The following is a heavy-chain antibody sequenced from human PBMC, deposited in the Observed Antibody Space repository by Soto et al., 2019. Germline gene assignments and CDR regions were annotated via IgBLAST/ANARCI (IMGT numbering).Heavy chain of an antibody. CDR1: GFNFSNYG. Sequence: PGGSLRLSCAASGFNFSNYGMHWVRQAPGKGLEWVALISYDGSDEYYPNSVKGRFTISRDNSKNTVYLQMNSLRAEDTAVYYCAKDRHIVVVTANHDVSDIWGQGTMVTVSS. CDR3: AKDRHIVVVTANHDVSDI. D-gene: IGHD2-21*02. J-gene: IGHJ3*02. V-gene: IGHV3-30*18. CDR2: ISYDGSDE.